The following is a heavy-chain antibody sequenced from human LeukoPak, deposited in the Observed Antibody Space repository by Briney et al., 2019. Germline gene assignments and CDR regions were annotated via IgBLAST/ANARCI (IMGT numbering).Heavy chain of an antibody. V-gene: IGHV3-11*01. D-gene: IGHD3-22*01. J-gene: IGHJ6*03. CDR3: AGYYDSSGYYSYYYYYMDV. CDR1: GFTFSDYY. Sequence: GGSLRLSCAASGFTFSDYYMSWIRQAPGKGLEWVSYISSSGSTIYYADSVKGRFTISRDNAKNSLYLQMNSLRAEDTAVYYCAGYYDSSGYYSYYYYYMDVWGKGTTVTISS. CDR2: ISSSGSTI.